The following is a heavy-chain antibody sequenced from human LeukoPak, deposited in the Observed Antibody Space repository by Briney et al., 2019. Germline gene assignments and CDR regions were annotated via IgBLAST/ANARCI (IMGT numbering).Heavy chain of an antibody. CDR3: AREYNSGWFP. CDR1: GYPFTGYY. V-gene: IGHV1-2*06. CDR2: IKSIAGGA. Sequence: ASVKVSSKASGYPFTGYYIQGVRQAPGQGLEWMGRIKSIAGGANYAQKFQGRVTLTRDTSITTAYMELSRLRPDDTAVYYCAREYNSGWFPWGQGTLVTVSS. J-gene: IGHJ5*02. D-gene: IGHD6-19*01.